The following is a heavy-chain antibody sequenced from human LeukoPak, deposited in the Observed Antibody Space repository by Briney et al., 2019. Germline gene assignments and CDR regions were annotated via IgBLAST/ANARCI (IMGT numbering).Heavy chain of an antibody. D-gene: IGHD4-17*01. J-gene: IGHJ4*02. CDR3: AKDRDHDYGSSVDY. CDR1: GFTFSSHG. CDR2: ISYDGSNK. Sequence: GGSLRLSCAASGFTFSSHGMHWVRQAPGKGLEWVAVISYDGSNKYYADSVKGRFTISRDNSKNTLYLQMNSLRAEDTAVYYCAKDRDHDYGSSVDYWGQGTLVTVSS. V-gene: IGHV3-30*18.